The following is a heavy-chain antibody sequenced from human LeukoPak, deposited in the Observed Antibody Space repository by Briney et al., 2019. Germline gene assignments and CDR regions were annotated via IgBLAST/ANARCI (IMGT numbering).Heavy chain of an antibody. J-gene: IGHJ6*04. CDR1: GYTFTGYY. CDR3: ARMSVAGAYGMDV. D-gene: IGHD6-19*01. Sequence: GASVKVSCKASGYTFTGYYMHWVRQAPVQGLEWMGWINPNSGGTNYAQKFQGWVTMTRDTSISTAYMELSRLRSDDTAVYYCARMSVAGAYGMDVWGKGTTVTVSS. CDR2: INPNSGGT. V-gene: IGHV1-2*04.